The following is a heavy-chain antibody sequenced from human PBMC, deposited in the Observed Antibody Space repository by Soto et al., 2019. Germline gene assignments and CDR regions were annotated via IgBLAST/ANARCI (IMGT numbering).Heavy chain of an antibody. J-gene: IGHJ5*02. CDR3: ARGLAAIPNPPQGVEP. Sequence: PSETLSLTCTVSGGSLGSYYWSWIRQPPGKGLEWIGYVFYSGRANYNPSLKSRVSISLDTSNNQFSLKLSSVTAADTAVYYCARGLAAIPNPPQGVEPWGQGNLVTVSS. CDR2: VFYSGRA. D-gene: IGHD2-8*01. V-gene: IGHV4-59*01. CDR1: GGSLGSYY.